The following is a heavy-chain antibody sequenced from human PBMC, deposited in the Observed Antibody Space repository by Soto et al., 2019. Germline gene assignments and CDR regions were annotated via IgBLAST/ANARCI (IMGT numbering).Heavy chain of an antibody. D-gene: IGHD3-22*01. CDR3: TTARGTNYASSGLSGAIGRAFEI. CDR1: GFTFSNAW. CDR2: IKSKTDGGTT. Sequence: GGSLRLSCAASGFTFSNAWMSWVRQAPGKGLEWVGRIKSKTDGGTTDYAAPVKGRFTISRDDSKNTRYLQMNSLKTEDTAVYYCTTARGTNYASSGLSGAIGRAFEIWGKGTLVSFSS. J-gene: IGHJ3*02. V-gene: IGHV3-15*01.